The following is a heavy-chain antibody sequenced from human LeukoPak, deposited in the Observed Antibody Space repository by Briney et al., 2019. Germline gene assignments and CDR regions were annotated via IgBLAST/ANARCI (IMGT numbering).Heavy chain of an antibody. CDR1: GFTFSSYA. Sequence: QPGGSLRLSCAASGFTFSSYAMNWVRQAPGKGLEWVSAISGDGGNTYYADSVKGRFTISRDNSKNTLYLQMNSLRAEDTAVYYCGEQESGYCSSMSCCADAFDIWGQGKMVTVSS. CDR2: ISGDGGNT. V-gene: IGHV3-23*01. J-gene: IGHJ3*02. D-gene: IGHD2-2*01. CDR3: GEQESGYCSSMSCCADAFDI.